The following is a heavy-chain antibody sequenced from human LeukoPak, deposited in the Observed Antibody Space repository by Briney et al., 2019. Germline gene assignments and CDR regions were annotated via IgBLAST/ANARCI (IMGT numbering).Heavy chain of an antibody. D-gene: IGHD6-19*01. V-gene: IGHV1-8*03. Sequence: ASVKVSCKASGYTFTTYDINWVRQATGQGLEWMGWTNPNSGHTGYAQKFQGRLTITRDTSTSTAYMELSSLRSEDTAVYYCARVAGSIDYWGQGTLVTVSS. CDR2: TNPNSGHT. J-gene: IGHJ4*02. CDR3: ARVAGSIDY. CDR1: GYTFTTYD.